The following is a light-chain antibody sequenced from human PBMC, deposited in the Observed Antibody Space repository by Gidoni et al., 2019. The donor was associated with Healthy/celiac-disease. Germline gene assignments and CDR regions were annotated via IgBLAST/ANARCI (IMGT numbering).Light chain of an antibody. CDR2: GAS. J-gene: IGKJ2*01. CDR3: QQYGRSPPST. V-gene: IGKV3-20*01. CDR1: QSVSSSY. Sequence: DIVLTQLPGTLSLSPGERATISCRASQSVSSSYLAWYQQRPGQAPRLPIYGASSRATGIPDRFSGSGSGTDFTLTISRLEPEGFAVYYCQQYGRSPPSTFGQGTKLRIK.